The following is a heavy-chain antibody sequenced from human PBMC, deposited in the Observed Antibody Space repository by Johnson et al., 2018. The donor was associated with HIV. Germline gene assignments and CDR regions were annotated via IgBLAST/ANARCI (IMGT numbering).Heavy chain of an antibody. Sequence: VQLVESGGGVVQPGGSLRLSCAASGFTFSSFGMHWVRQAPAKGLEWVAFISYDGSNKYYADSVKGRFTISRDNSKNTLYLQMNSLRAADTAVYYCARLEELLRAFDIWGQWTMVTVSS. CDR2: ISYDGSNK. CDR3: ARLEELLRAFDI. J-gene: IGHJ3*02. CDR1: GFTFSSFG. D-gene: IGHD1-26*01. V-gene: IGHV3-30-3*01.